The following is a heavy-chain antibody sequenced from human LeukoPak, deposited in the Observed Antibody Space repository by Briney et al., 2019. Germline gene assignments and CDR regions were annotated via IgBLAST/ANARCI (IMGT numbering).Heavy chain of an antibody. V-gene: IGHV1-2*02. Sequence: ASVKVTCKASGYTFTGYYMHWVRQAPGQGLEWMGWINPNSGGTNYAQKFQGRVTMTRDTSISTAYMELSRLRSDDTAVYYCARDLRGYCTNGVCYPGYYFDYWGQGTLVTVSS. D-gene: IGHD2-8*01. CDR1: GYTFTGYY. CDR2: INPNSGGT. CDR3: ARDLRGYCTNGVCYPGYYFDY. J-gene: IGHJ4*02.